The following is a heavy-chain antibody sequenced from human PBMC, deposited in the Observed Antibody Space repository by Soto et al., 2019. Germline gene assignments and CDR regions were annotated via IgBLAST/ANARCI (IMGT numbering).Heavy chain of an antibody. CDR1: GYSFSSYG. CDR2: ISGYNAKT. CDR3: GRDGDYAFRAFDY. V-gene: IGHV1-18*04. D-gene: IGHD4-17*01. J-gene: IGHJ4*02. Sequence: QVQLVQSGAEVKKPGASVKVSCKASGYSFSSYGISWVRQAPGQGLEWMGWISGYNAKTNYAQRLQGRVTMTTDTSTSTAYMELTSLTSDDTAVYYCGRDGDYAFRAFDYWGQGTLVTVSS.